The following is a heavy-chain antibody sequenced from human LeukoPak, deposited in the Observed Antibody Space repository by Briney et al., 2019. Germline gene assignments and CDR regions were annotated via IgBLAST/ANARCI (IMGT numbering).Heavy chain of an antibody. Sequence: PSETLSLTCTVSGDSIRNFYWNWVRQPPGKGLEWIGYIYHSGNTNFNPSLKSRLTMSIDTSKNQFSLRLTSVTAADTAVYYCARGNYGSGSYYVVDFNSWGQGTLVTVSS. V-gene: IGHV4-59*01. CDR2: IYHSGNT. CDR1: GDSIRNFY. D-gene: IGHD3-10*01. CDR3: ARGNYGSGSYYVVDFNS. J-gene: IGHJ4*02.